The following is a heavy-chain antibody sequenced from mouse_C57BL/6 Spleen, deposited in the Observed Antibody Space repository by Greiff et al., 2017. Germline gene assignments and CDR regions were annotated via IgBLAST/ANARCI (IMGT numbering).Heavy chain of an antibody. J-gene: IGHJ3*01. V-gene: IGHV1-64*01. CDR1: GYTFTSYW. CDR2: IHPNSGST. D-gene: IGHD1-1*01. CDR3: ARDYGSRDWFAY. Sequence: QVQLQQPGAELVKPGASVKLSCKASGYTFTSYWMHWVKQRPGQGLEWIGMIHPNSGSTNYNEKFKSKATLTVDKCSSTAYMQLSSLTSEDSAVYYCARDYGSRDWFAYWGQGTLVTVSA.